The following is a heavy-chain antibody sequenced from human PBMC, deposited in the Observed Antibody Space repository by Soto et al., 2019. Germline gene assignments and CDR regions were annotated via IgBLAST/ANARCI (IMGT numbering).Heavy chain of an antibody. V-gene: IGHV4-59*01. Sequence: QVQLQASGPGLVKPSETLSLTCTVAGGSIRNYYWSWIRQPPGKGLEWIGYIFYTGSTNYNPSLNSRVTISADTSKNQFSLKLSSVTAADTAVYYCARGRGAPYVSSTHYYGMDVWGQGTTVTVSS. D-gene: IGHD6-6*01. CDR1: GGSIRNYY. J-gene: IGHJ6*02. CDR2: IFYTGST. CDR3: ARGRGAPYVSSTHYYGMDV.